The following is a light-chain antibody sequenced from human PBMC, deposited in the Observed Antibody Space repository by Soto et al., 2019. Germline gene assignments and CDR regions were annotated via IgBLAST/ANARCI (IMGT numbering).Light chain of an antibody. V-gene: IGLV1-44*01. J-gene: IGLJ1*01. CDR3: AAWDDSLNAYYV. Sequence: QSVLTQPPSASETPGQRVTISCSGSSSNIGSNSVNWYQQLPGTAPKLLIYSNNQRPSGVPDRFSGSKSGTSASLAISGLRSEDEADYYCAAWDDSLNAYYVFGTGTKLTVL. CDR2: SNN. CDR1: SSNIGSNS.